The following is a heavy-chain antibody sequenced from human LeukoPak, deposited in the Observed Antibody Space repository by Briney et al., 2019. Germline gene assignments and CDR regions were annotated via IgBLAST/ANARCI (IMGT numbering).Heavy chain of an antibody. V-gene: IGHV1-69*04. J-gene: IGHJ6*03. CDR3: ARDGWNGYYYMDV. CDR2: IIPILGIA. D-gene: IGHD2-8*01. Sequence: ASVKVSCKASGGTFSSYAISWVRQAPGQGLEWMGRIIPILGIANYAQKFQGRVTITADKSTSTAYVELSSLRSEDTAVYYCARDGWNGYYYMDVWGKGTTVTVSS. CDR1: GGTFSSYA.